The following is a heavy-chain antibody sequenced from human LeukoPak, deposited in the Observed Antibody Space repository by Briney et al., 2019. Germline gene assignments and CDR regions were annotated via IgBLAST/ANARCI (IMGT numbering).Heavy chain of an antibody. J-gene: IGHJ4*02. CDR1: GFTFSSYA. D-gene: IGHD3-22*01. CDR3: AKGSYYDSSGSFYFDC. V-gene: IGHV3-23*01. Sequence: QPGGSLRLSCAASGFTFSSYAMSWVRQAPGKGLEWVSGISGSGDNTYYADSVTGRFTISRDNSKNTLYVQVNSLGTEDTAAYYCAKGSYYDSSGSFYFDCWGQGTLVTVYS. CDR2: ISGSGDNT.